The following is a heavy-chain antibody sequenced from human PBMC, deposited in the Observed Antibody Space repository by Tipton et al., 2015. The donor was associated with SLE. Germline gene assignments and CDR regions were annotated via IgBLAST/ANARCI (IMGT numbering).Heavy chain of an antibody. D-gene: IGHD3-22*01. V-gene: IGHV4-38-2*01. CDR2: IYYSGST. Sequence: TLSLTCAVSGYSISSGYYWGWIRQPPGKGLEWIGSIYYSGSTYYNPSLKSRVTISVDTSKNQFSLKLSSVTAADTAVYYCARVVVSDAFDIWGQGTMVTVSS. J-gene: IGHJ3*02. CDR3: ARVVVSDAFDI. CDR1: GYSISSGYY.